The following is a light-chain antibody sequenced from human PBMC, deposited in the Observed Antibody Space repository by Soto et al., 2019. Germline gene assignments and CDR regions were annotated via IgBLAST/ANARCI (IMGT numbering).Light chain of an antibody. CDR3: SSYAGSNTYVV. Sequence: QSALTQPPSASGSPGQSVTISCTGTNSDIGGYNYISWYQQHPGKAPKLMIYEVSRRPSGVPDRFSGSTSGNTASLTVSGLQAEDEADYYCSSYAGSNTYVVFGGGTQLTVL. V-gene: IGLV2-8*01. J-gene: IGLJ2*01. CDR2: EVS. CDR1: NSDIGGYNY.